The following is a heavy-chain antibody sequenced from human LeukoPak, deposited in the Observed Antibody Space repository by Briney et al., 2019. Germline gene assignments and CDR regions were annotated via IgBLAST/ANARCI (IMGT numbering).Heavy chain of an antibody. J-gene: IGHJ5*02. V-gene: IGHV3-23*01. CDR1: GFTFSSYA. Sequence: GGSLRLSCAASGFTFSSYAMSWVRQAPGKGLERVSAIGGGGNGFSTYYGDFMKGRFTISRDNSKNTLYLQMNSLRAEDTAVYYCARDLVRFGGWYDHWGQGTLVTVSS. CDR3: ARDLVRFGGWYDH. D-gene: IGHD2-15*01. CDR2: IGGGGNGFST.